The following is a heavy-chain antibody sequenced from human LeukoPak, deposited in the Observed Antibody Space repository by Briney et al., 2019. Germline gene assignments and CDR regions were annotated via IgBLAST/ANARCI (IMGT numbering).Heavy chain of an antibody. Sequence: PSGTLSLTCGVSGGSITNTNYWTWVRQPPGKGLEWIGEVNLQGSTNYNPSLMGRVAISVDTSKNHISLQLTSVTAADTAVYYCARQGIQVWLPFDYWGQGTLVTVSS. D-gene: IGHD5-18*01. CDR1: GGSITNTNY. CDR2: VNLQGST. CDR3: ARQGIQVWLPFDY. V-gene: IGHV4-4*02. J-gene: IGHJ4*02.